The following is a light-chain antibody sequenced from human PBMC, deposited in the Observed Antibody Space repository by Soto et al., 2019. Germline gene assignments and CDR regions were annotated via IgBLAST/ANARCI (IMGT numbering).Light chain of an antibody. Sequence: QSVLTQPPSVSGAPGQRVTISCTGSSSNIGAGYDVHWYQQLPGTAPKLLIYGNSKRPSGVPDRFSGSKSGTSASLAITGLQAEDEADYYCQSYDSSLRGRVFGGGTKLTVL. CDR3: QSYDSSLRGRV. V-gene: IGLV1-40*01. CDR2: GNS. CDR1: SSNIGAGYD. J-gene: IGLJ3*02.